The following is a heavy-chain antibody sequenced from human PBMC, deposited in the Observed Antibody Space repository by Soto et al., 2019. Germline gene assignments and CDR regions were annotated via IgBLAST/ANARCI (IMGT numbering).Heavy chain of an antibody. CDR2: IYYSGST. CDR1: GGSISSYY. CDR3: ARTPTFGVVNGWFDP. D-gene: IGHD3-3*01. Sequence: SETLSLTCTVPGGSISSYYWSWIRQPPGKGLEWIGYIYYSGSTNYNPSLKSRVTISVDTSKNQFSLKLSSVTAADTAVYYCARTPTFGVVNGWFDPWGQGTLVTVSS. J-gene: IGHJ5*02. V-gene: IGHV4-59*01.